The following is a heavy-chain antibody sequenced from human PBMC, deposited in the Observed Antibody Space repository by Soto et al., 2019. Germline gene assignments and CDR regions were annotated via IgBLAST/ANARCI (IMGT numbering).Heavy chain of an antibody. D-gene: IGHD2-15*01. CDR3: ARATLVVAAPPDSYVMDV. CDR1: GYTFTGYY. CDR2: INPNSGGT. J-gene: IGHJ6*02. Sequence: ASVKVSCKASGYTFTGYYMHWVRQAPGQGLEWMGWINPNSGGTNYAQKFQGWVTMTRDTSISTAYMELSRLRSDDTAVYYCARATLVVAAPPDSYVMDVWDQGTTLTLSS. V-gene: IGHV1-2*04.